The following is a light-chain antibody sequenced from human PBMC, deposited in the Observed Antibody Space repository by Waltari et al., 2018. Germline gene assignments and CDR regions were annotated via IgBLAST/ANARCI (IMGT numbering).Light chain of an antibody. CDR2: LTN. CDR1: SSNIGSNT. J-gene: IGLJ3*02. CDR3: ATWDDGLSGVV. Sequence: QSVLTQPPPASGTPGQRGTISCSGSSSNIGSNTVTWYQHLPGTAPKLLIYLTNRRPSGVPDRFSGSKSGTSASLAISGLQSEDEALYYCATWDDGLSGVVFGGGTKVTVL. V-gene: IGLV1-44*01.